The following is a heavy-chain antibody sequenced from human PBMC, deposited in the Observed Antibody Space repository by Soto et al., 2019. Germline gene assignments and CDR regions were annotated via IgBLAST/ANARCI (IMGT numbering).Heavy chain of an antibody. D-gene: IGHD3-10*01. J-gene: IGHJ4*02. Sequence: GGSLRLSCAASGFTFSSYAMHWVRQAPGKGLEWVAVISYDGSNKYYADSVKGRFTISRDNSKNTLYLQMNSLRAEDTAVYYCARDSGYPGDFDYWGQGTLVTVSS. CDR3: ARDSGYPGDFDY. CDR1: GFTFSSYA. CDR2: ISYDGSNK. V-gene: IGHV3-30-3*01.